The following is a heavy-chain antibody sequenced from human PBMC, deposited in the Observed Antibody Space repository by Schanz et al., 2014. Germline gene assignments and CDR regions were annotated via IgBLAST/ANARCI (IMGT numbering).Heavy chain of an antibody. J-gene: IGHJ6*02. CDR1: GLIFSTYT. Sequence: EVQLVESGGGLVRPGGSLRLSCTTSGLIFSTYTLNWVRQAPGKGLEWISYISFSGNTIYYADSVKGRFTISRDNAKNAVFLQMNRLRADDTAVYYCATEGPRGTRHPINYYYAMDNWGQGTKVTV. CDR2: ISFSGNTI. D-gene: IGHD6-6*01. CDR3: ATEGPRGTRHPINYYYAMDN. V-gene: IGHV3-48*01.